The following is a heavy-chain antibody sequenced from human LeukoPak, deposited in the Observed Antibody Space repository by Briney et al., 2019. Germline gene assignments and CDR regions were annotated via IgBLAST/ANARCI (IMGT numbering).Heavy chain of an antibody. J-gene: IGHJ6*02. D-gene: IGHD2-2*01. Sequence: SETLSLTCTVSGGSISSSSYYWGWIRQPPGKGLEWIGSIYYSGSTYYNPSLKSRVTISVDTSKNQFSLKLSSVTAADTAVYYCARGIVVVPATIYYYYGMDVWGQGTTVTVSS. CDR1: GGSISSSSYY. CDR2: IYYSGST. V-gene: IGHV4-39*07. CDR3: ARGIVVVPATIYYYYGMDV.